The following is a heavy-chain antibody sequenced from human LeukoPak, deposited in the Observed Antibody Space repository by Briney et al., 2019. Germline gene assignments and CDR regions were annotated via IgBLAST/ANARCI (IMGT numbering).Heavy chain of an antibody. D-gene: IGHD6-13*01. CDR2: ISWNSGSI. CDR3: AKGPPGIAAAGTARSYFDY. Sequence: GGSLRLSCVASGFTFDDYAMHWVRQAPGKGLEWVSGISWNSGSIGYADPVKGRFTISRDNAKNSLYLQMNSLRAEDTALYYCAKGPPGIAAAGTARSYFDYWGQGTLVTVSS. V-gene: IGHV3-9*01. CDR1: GFTFDDYA. J-gene: IGHJ4*02.